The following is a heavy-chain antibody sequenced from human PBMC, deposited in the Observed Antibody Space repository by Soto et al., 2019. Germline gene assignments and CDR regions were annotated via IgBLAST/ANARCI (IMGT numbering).Heavy chain of an antibody. V-gene: IGHV3-30-3*01. CDR3: ARDFPYCGSTSCYSAAPKY. D-gene: IGHD2-2*01. Sequence: GGSLRLSCAASGFSFSNYAMHWVRQTPDKGLEWVAVMSHDGSSSFYADSVKGRFTISRDNSKTTLYLQMNSLSTEDTAVYYCARDFPYCGSTSCYSAAPKYWGQGTLVTVSA. J-gene: IGHJ4*02. CDR1: GFSFSNYA. CDR2: MSHDGSSS.